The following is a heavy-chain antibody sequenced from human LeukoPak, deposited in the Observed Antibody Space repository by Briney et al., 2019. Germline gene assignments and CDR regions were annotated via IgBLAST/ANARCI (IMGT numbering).Heavy chain of an antibody. D-gene: IGHD6-13*01. CDR3: AKDAAGPEH. CDR1: GLTFSDYS. V-gene: IGHV3-23*01. Sequence: GGSLRLSCAASGLTFSDYSMTWVRQAPGKGLFWVSGISAGGGSTYYADSVKGRFTISRDNSRNTLYLQMNSLRVEDTAVYYCAKDAAGPEHWGQGTLVTVSS. J-gene: IGHJ4*02. CDR2: ISAGGGST.